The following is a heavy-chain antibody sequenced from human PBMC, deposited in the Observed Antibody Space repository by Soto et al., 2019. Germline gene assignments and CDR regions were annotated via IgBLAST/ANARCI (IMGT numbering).Heavy chain of an antibody. CDR1: GFTFSSYA. CDR2: ISYDGSNK. V-gene: IGHV3-30-3*01. D-gene: IGHD3-3*01. CDR3: ASADTIFGVVRYYYGMDV. J-gene: IGHJ6*02. Sequence: QVQLVESGGGVVQPGRSLRLSCAASGFTFSSYAMHWVRQAPGKGLEWVAVISYDGSNKYYADSVKGRFTISRDNSKNALYLQRDSLRADDTAVYYCASADTIFGVVRYYYGMDVWGQGTTVTVSS.